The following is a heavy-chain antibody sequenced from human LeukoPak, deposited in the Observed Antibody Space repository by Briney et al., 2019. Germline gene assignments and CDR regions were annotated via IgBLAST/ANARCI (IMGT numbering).Heavy chain of an antibody. CDR2: INHSGST. CDR3: ARGGGDYGDYVQRN. D-gene: IGHD4-17*01. Sequence: SETLSLTCTVSGGSISSYYWSWIRQPPGKGLEWIGEINHSGSTNYNPSLKSRVTISVDTSKNQFSLKLSSVTAADTAVYYCARGGGDYGDYVQRNWGQGTLVTVSS. CDR1: GGSISSYY. J-gene: IGHJ4*02. V-gene: IGHV4-34*01.